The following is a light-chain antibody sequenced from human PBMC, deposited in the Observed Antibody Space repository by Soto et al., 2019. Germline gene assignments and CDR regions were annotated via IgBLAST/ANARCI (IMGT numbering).Light chain of an antibody. CDR3: QQYGNSPRYS. V-gene: IGKV3-20*01. J-gene: IGKJ2*03. CDR1: QSVSSNY. Sequence: EIVLTQSPGTLSLSLGERATLSCRASQSVSSNYLAWYQQKPGQAPRLLIYATSSRATGIPDRFSGSGSGTDFTLTISRPEPEDFAVYYCQQYGNSPRYSFGQGTKLEIK. CDR2: ATS.